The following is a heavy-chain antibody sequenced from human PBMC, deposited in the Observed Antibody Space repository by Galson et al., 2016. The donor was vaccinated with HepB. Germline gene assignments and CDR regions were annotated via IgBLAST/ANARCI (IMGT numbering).Heavy chain of an antibody. Sequence: QSGAEVKKPGESLRISCKGSGYRFTSYWIGWVRQMPGKGLECMGIIYPGDSDTRYSPSLQGQVTISVDKSIRTAYLQWSNLKASHTARYYCARQLSNQLWWRGSNAFDIWGPGTMVTVAS. J-gene: IGHJ3*02. V-gene: IGHV5-51*01. CDR2: IYPGDSDT. CDR3: ARQLSNQLWWRGSNAFDI. CDR1: GYRFTSYW. D-gene: IGHD2-21*01.